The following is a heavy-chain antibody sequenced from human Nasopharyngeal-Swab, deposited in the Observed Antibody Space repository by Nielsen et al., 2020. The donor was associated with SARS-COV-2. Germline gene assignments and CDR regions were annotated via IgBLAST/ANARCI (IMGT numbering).Heavy chain of an antibody. V-gene: IGHV3-74*03. J-gene: IGHJ3*02. CDR1: GFTFSSYW. D-gene: IGHD1-26*01. CDR2: IYNDGSVT. Sequence: GALKISGAASGFTFSSYWMYWVRQDPGKGLGWVSRIYNDGSVTTYADSAKGRFTISRDNAKNTVYLQMNSLRAEDTAVYYCARADLLLGGSLDIWGQGTTVTVSS. CDR3: ARADLLLGGSLDI.